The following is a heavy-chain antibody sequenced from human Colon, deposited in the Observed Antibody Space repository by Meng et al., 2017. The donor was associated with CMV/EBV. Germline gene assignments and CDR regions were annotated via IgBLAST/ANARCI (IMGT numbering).Heavy chain of an antibody. CDR3: TRDLGKHDWTYYFGMEV. D-gene: IGHD7-27*01. Sequence: GESLKISCSGSGFTFRDYAMSWVRQAPGKGLEWVGFVRTKTYGTATEYAASVKGRFTISRDDSRGIAYLEMTSLKSEDTAVYYCTRDLGKHDWTYYFGMEVWGQGTTVTVSS. CDR1: GFTFRDYA. J-gene: IGHJ6*02. CDR2: VRTKTYGTAT. V-gene: IGHV3-49*04.